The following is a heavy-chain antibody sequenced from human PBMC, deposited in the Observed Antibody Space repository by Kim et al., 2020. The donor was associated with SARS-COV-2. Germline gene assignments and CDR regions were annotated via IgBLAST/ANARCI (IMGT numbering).Heavy chain of an antibody. CDR2: IVVGSGNI. D-gene: IGHD2-15*01. CDR1: GFTFIGSA. Sequence: SVKVSCKASGFTFIGSAMQWVRQARGQRLEWIGWIVVGSGNINYAQKFQERVTITLDTSTRTAYMELSSLRSEDTAVYYCAAVRDCSGGSCYDGLSWFDPWGQGTLVTVSS. J-gene: IGHJ5*02. V-gene: IGHV1-58*02. CDR3: AAVRDCSGGSCYDGLSWFDP.